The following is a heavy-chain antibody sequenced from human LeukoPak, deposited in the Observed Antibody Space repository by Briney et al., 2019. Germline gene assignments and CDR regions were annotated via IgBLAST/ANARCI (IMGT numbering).Heavy chain of an antibody. D-gene: IGHD2-21*02. CDR2: IKQDGSEK. J-gene: IGHJ4*02. CDR3: ARGMDTYCGGDCYSHIDY. V-gene: IGHV3-7*01. Sequence: GGTLRLSCAASGFTFSSYGMSWVRQAPGKGLEWVANIKQDGSEKYYVDSVKGRFTISRDNAKNSLYLQMNSLRAEDTAAYYCARGMDTYCGGDCYSHIDYWGQGTLVTVSS. CDR1: GFTFSSYG.